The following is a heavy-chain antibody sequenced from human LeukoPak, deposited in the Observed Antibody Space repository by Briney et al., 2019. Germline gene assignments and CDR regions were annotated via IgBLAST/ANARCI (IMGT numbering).Heavy chain of an antibody. D-gene: IGHD2-8*01. CDR2: ISYDGSNK. CDR1: GFTFSSYA. J-gene: IGHJ4*02. V-gene: IGHV3-30*04. Sequence: GGSLRLSCAASGFTFSSYAMHWVRQAPGKGLEWVAVISYDGSNKYYADSVKGRFTISRDNSKNTLYLQMNSLRAEDTAVYYCAAYCTNGVCYPVEWGQGTLVTVSS. CDR3: AAYCTNGVCYPVE.